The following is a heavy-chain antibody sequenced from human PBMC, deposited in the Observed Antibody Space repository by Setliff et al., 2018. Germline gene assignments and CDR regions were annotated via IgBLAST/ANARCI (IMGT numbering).Heavy chain of an antibody. D-gene: IGHD4-17*01. CDR1: GYTSSSYA. Sequence: GGSLRLSCAAPGYTSSSYAMTWVRQAPGKGLEWVSIISASGDTTYYADSVKGRFTISRDNAKNSLYLQMNGLRAEDTAVYYCARGIKTTVTTDGSDIWGQGTMVTVSS. CDR3: ARGIKTTVTTDGSDI. J-gene: IGHJ3*02. CDR2: ISASGDTT. V-gene: IGHV3-23*01.